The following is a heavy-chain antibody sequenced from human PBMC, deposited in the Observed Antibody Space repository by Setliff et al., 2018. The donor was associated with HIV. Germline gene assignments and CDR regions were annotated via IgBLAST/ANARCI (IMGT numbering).Heavy chain of an antibody. Sequence: ASVKVSCKASGYKFTDYYIHWVRQAPGQGLEWMGRINPNMKPNSGGTDHARELKGRVRMTADTSANTVYMELRGLRSDDTAVYYCVRDRAPTGPEAIRYFEWLMSGGEFWGQGTLVTVSS. V-gene: IGHV1-2*06. CDR3: VRDRAPTGPEAIRYFEWLMSGGEF. CDR1: GYKFTDYY. D-gene: IGHD3-9*01. J-gene: IGHJ4*02. CDR2: INPNMKPNSGGT.